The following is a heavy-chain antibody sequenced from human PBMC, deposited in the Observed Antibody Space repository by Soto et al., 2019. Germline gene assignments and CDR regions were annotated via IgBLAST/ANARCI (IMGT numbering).Heavy chain of an antibody. D-gene: IGHD6-13*01. Sequence: SETLSLTCTVSGDSISSNYWTWIRQPPGKGLEWIGYVYNSGSTNYNPSLKSRVTISEDTSKSQFSLKVNSMTAADTAVYYCARYRREAVAGYTLDNWGQGILVTVSS. CDR3: ARYRREAVAGYTLDN. J-gene: IGHJ4*02. CDR1: GDSISSNY. CDR2: VYNSGST. V-gene: IGHV4-59*01.